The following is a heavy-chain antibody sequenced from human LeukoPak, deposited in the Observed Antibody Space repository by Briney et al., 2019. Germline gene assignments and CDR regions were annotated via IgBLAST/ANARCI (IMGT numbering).Heavy chain of an antibody. CDR1: GYTFTSYG. Sequence: ASVKVSCKASGYTFTSYGISWVRQAPGQGLEWMGWISAYNGNTNYAQKLQGRVTMTTDTSTSTAYMELRSLRSEDPAVYYRAKKRGYSYVRNHFDYWGQGTLVTVSS. V-gene: IGHV1-18*01. D-gene: IGHD5-18*01. CDR2: ISAYNGNT. CDR3: AKKRGYSYVRNHFDY. J-gene: IGHJ4*02.